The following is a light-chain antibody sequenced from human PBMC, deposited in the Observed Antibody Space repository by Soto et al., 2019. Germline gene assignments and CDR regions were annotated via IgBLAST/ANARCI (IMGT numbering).Light chain of an antibody. Sequence: EIVLTQSPGTLSLSPGERATLSGRASQSVSSSYLAWYQQKPGQAPRLLIYGASSRATGIPDRFSGSGSGTDFTLTISSLEPEDFAVYYCQQRSNWPRGTFGQGTRLEIK. CDR1: QSVSSSY. CDR3: QQRSNWPRGT. J-gene: IGKJ5*01. CDR2: GAS. V-gene: IGKV3D-20*02.